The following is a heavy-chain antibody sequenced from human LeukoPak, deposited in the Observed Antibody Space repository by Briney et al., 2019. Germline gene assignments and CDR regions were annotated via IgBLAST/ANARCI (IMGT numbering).Heavy chain of an antibody. J-gene: IGHJ2*01. CDR2: ISAYNGNT. CDR3: ASDRPRDGYNFVGPYWYFDL. CDR1: GYTFTSYG. V-gene: IGHV1-18*01. D-gene: IGHD5-24*01. Sequence: GASVKVSCKASGYTFTSYGISWVRQAPGQGLEWMGWISAYNGNTNYAQKLQGRVTITADKSTSTAYMELSSLRSEDTAVYYCASDRPRDGYNFVGPYWYFDLWGRGTLVTVSS.